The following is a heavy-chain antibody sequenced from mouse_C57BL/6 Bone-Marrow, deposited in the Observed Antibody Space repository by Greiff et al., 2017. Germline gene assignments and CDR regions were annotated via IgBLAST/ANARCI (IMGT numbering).Heavy chain of an antibody. CDR2: INPNNGGT. CDR3: ASYDYDGDY. J-gene: IGHJ2*01. V-gene: IGHV1-22*01. CDR1: GYTFTDYN. Sequence: EVQLQQSGPELVKPGASVKMSCKASGYTFTDYNMHWVKQSHGKSLEWIGYINPNNGGTSYNQKFKGKATLTVDKSSSTAYMQLSSLTSEDSAVYYCASYDYDGDYWGQGTTLTVSS. D-gene: IGHD2-4*01.